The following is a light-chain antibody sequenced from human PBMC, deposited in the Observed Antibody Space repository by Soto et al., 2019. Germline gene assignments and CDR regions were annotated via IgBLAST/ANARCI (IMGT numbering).Light chain of an antibody. V-gene: IGLV8-61*01. CDR3: VLYMGGGSYV. CDR2: STN. J-gene: IGLJ1*01. Sequence: QAVVTQEPSFSVSPGGTVTLTCGLTSGSVSTGYHPSWYQQTPGQAPRTLIYSTNTRSSGVPDRFSGSILGNKVALTIAGAQADDESDYYCVLYMGGGSYVFGTGTKLTVL. CDR1: SGSVSTGYH.